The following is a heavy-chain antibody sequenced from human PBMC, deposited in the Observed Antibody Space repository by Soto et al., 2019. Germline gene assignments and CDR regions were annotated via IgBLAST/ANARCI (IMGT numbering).Heavy chain of an antibody. V-gene: IGHV1-69*01. D-gene: IGHD5-12*01. CDR3: AKGGYSGYDVQGYYYYYGMDG. CDR1: GGTFSSYA. J-gene: IGHJ6*02. Sequence: QVQLVQSGAEVKKPGSSVKVSCKASGGTFSSYAISWVRQAPGQGLEWMGGVIPIFGTANYAQKFQGRVTITADECTSRVYMELSSLRSEDTAVYYCAKGGYSGYDVQGYYYYYGMDGWGQGTTVTVFS. CDR2: VIPIFGTA.